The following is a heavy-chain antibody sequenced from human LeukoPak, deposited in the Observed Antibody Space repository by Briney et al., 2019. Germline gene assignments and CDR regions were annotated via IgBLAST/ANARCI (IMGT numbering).Heavy chain of an antibody. J-gene: IGHJ4*02. D-gene: IGHD1-26*01. CDR1: GFTFDTYY. CDR2: ITSDSTYI. V-gene: IGHV3-21*01. Sequence: GGSLRLSCAASGFTFDTYYMSWVRQAPGKGLEWVSSITSDSTYISYADSVRGRFTISRDNARNSLFLRMNSLRDEDTAMYYCVRDLVGSTPKTFDCWGQGTLVIVSS. CDR3: VRDLVGSTPKTFDC.